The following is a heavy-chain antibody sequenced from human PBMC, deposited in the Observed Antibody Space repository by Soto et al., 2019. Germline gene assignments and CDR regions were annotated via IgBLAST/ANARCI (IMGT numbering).Heavy chain of an antibody. CDR1: GFTFSSYA. Sequence: GGSLRLSCAASGFTFSSYAMTWVRQAPGKGLEWVSAISGRGDSTYYADSVKGRFTISRDQSKTAYLQWSSLKASDTAIYYCARLPQFLWFGALTSRAYYFNYWGPGTLVTVSS. CDR2: ISGRGDST. CDR3: ARLPQFLWFGALTSRAYYFNY. J-gene: IGHJ4*02. V-gene: IGHV3-23*01. D-gene: IGHD3-10*01.